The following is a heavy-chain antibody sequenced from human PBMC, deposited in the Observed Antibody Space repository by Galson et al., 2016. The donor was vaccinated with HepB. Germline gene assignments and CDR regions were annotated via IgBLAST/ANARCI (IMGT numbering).Heavy chain of an antibody. CDR1: GFTFSTYA. CDR2: ISGRGGST. D-gene: IGHD3-16*01. J-gene: IGHJ6*03. Sequence: SLRLSCADSGFTFSTYAMSWVRQAPGKGLEWVSAISGRGGSTYYVDSVKGRFTISRDNANNTLLLQMNSLTAEDMAIYYFTKAKPRGGFGNYNYMDVGGKGTTVTVSS. CDR3: TKAKPRGGFGNYNYMDV. V-gene: IGHV3-23*01.